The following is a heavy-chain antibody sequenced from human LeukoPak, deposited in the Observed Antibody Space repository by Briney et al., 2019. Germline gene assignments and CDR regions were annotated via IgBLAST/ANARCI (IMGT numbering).Heavy chain of an antibody. V-gene: IGHV3-74*01. J-gene: IGHJ4*02. CDR1: GFTFSSYW. Sequence: GGSLRLSCAASGFTFSSYWMHWVRQAPGKGLVWVSRINSDGSSTRYADSVKGRFTISRDNAKNTLYLQMNSLRAEDTAVYYCARGITSGPRRYDVRNFDYWGQGTPVTVSS. CDR2: INSDGSST. D-gene: IGHD5-12*01. CDR3: ARGITSGPRRYDVRNFDY.